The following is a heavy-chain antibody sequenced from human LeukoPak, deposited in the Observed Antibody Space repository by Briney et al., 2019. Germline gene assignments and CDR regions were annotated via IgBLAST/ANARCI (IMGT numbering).Heavy chain of an antibody. Sequence: ASVKVSCKASGYTFTSHGISWVRQAPGQGLEWMGWISTYNTNTNYAQKLQGRVTMITDTSTSTAYMELRSLRSDDTAVYYCAKGPERGVFDIWGQGTMVTVSS. CDR3: AKGPERGVFDI. CDR1: GYTFTSHG. J-gene: IGHJ3*02. CDR2: ISTYNTNT. V-gene: IGHV1-18*01. D-gene: IGHD2-8*01.